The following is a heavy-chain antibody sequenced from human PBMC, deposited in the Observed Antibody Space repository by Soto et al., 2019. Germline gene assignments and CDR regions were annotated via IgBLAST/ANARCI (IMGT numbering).Heavy chain of an antibody. V-gene: IGHV3-30-3*01. J-gene: IGHJ2*01. D-gene: IGHD3-22*01. CDR3: ARDSTWRTEDYDSSGQNWYLDI. CDR1: GFTFSSYA. CDR2: ISYDGSNE. Sequence: GWSLRLSCAASGFTFSSYAMHWVRQAPGKGLEWVAVISYDGSNEYYADSVKGRFTISRDNSKNTLYLQMNSLRAEDTTVYYCARDSTWRTEDYDSSGQNWYLDIGGRGTMGTVSA.